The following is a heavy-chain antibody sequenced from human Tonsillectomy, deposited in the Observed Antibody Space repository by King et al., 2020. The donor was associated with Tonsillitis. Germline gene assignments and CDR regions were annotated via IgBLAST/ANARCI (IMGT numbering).Heavy chain of an antibody. CDR3: ARETVDFYYFDY. D-gene: IGHD3/OR15-3a*01. CDR1: GGSLSSGDYY. J-gene: IGHJ4*02. V-gene: IGHV4-30-4*01. Sequence: VQLQESGPGLVKPSQTLSLTCTVSGGSLSSGDYYWSWIRQPPGKGLEWIGYSYFTGRTYYSPSLKSRVTISVDTSKNQFSLKLSSVTAADTAVYYCARETVDFYYFDYWGQGTLVTVSS. CDR2: SYFTGRT.